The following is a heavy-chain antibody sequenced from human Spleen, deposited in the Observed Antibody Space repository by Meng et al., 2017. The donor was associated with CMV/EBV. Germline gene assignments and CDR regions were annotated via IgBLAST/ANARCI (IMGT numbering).Heavy chain of an antibody. CDR1: GFTFKNYD. CDR2: IRYDGSIK. D-gene: IGHD5-12*01. CDR3: ASNLGQWLNWFDP. Sequence: GESLKISCATSGFTFKNYDMNWVRQAPGKGLEWLAFIRYDGSIKYNVDSAKGRFTISRDNSENTLYLQMNTLRAEDTAVYYCASNLGQWLNWFDPWGQGTLVTVSS. J-gene: IGHJ5*02. V-gene: IGHV3-30*02.